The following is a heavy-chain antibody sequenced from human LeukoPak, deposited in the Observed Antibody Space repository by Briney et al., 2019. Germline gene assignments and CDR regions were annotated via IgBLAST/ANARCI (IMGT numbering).Heavy chain of an antibody. D-gene: IGHD3-9*01. CDR1: GFNFISYA. V-gene: IGHV3-23*01. CDR3: AKAEGYDILAGPDY. CDR2: IGASGGST. J-gene: IGHJ4*02. Sequence: GGSLRLSCATSGFNFISYALSWVRQAPGKGLEWVSGIGASGGSTYYADSVKGRFTISRDNSKNTLYLQMNSLRTEDTAVYYCAKAEGYDILAGPDYCGQGTLVTVSS.